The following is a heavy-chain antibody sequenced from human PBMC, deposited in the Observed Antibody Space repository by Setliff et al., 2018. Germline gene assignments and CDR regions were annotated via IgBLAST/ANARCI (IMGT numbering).Heavy chain of an antibody. CDR3: ARVRGGSTLLYYYYGMDV. Sequence: GASVKVSCKASGYTFTSYGISWVRQAPGQGLEWMGWISAYNGNANYAQKHQGRVTMTTDTSTSTAYMELRSLRSDDTAVYYCARVRGGSTLLYYYYGMDVWGQGTTVTVSS. CDR2: ISAYNGNA. CDR1: GYTFTSYG. D-gene: IGHD5-12*01. J-gene: IGHJ6*02. V-gene: IGHV1-18*01.